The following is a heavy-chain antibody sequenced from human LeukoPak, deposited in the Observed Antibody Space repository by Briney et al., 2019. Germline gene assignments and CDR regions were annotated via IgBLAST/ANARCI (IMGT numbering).Heavy chain of an antibody. V-gene: IGHV3-9*03. Sequence: GRSLRLSCAASGFTFDDYAMHWVRQAPGKGLEWVSGISWNSGSIGYADSVKGRFTISRDNAKNSLYLQMNSLRAEDMALYYCAKDASGYPRSPFDHWGQGTLVTVSS. J-gene: IGHJ4*02. CDR1: GFTFDDYA. CDR3: AKDASGYPRSPFDH. D-gene: IGHD3-9*01. CDR2: ISWNSGSI.